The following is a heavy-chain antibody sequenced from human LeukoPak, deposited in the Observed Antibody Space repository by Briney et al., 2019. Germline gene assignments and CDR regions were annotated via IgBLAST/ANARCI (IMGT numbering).Heavy chain of an antibody. CDR3: AKFLAFVDTAMVSPRYMDV. CDR1: GFTFSSYA. D-gene: IGHD5-18*01. CDR2: ISGSGGST. V-gene: IGHV3-23*01. J-gene: IGHJ6*03. Sequence: GRSLRLSCAASGFTFSSYAMSWVRQAPGKGLEWVSAISGSGGSTYYADSVKGRFTISRDNSKNTLYLQMNSLRAEDTAVYCCAKFLAFVDTAMVSPRYMDVWGKGTTVTVSS.